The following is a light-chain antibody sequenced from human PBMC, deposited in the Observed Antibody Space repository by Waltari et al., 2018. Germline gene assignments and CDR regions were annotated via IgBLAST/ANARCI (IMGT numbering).Light chain of an antibody. J-gene: IGKJ1*01. V-gene: IGKV1-39*01. CDR2: AAT. Sequence: DIQMTQSPSPLSASVGDRVTLTCRASQSINIYLNWYQQKPEKAPKLLIHAATGLQNGVPSRFSGSGSGTEFSLTISSLQPEDFATYYCQQTSNTPPTFGPGTKVEIK. CDR1: QSINIY. CDR3: QQTSNTPPT.